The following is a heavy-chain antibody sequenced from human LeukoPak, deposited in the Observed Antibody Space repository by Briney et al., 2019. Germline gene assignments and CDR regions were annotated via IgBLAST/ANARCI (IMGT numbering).Heavy chain of an antibody. J-gene: IGHJ6*03. Sequence: GASVKVSCKASGGTFSSYAISWVRQAPGQGLEWMGRIIPIFGTANYAQKFQGRVTITTDESTSTAYMELSSLRSEDTAVYYCARDTAMVWGPYHYYYYMDVWGKGTTVTVSS. D-gene: IGHD5-18*01. CDR1: GGTFSSYA. CDR3: ARDTAMVWGPYHYYYYMDV. V-gene: IGHV1-69*05. CDR2: IIPIFGTA.